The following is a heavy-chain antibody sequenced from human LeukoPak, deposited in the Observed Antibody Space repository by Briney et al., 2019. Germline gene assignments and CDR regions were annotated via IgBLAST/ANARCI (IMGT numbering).Heavy chain of an antibody. CDR1: GYTFTGYH. CDR3: ARHESNDYVWGSYRPSA. V-gene: IGHV1-2*02. D-gene: IGHD3-16*02. Sequence: ASVKVSGNASGYTFTGYHINWLRRAPGQGLEWMGWINPNSGDTKYAQRFQGRVTMTRDTSISTAYMELSRLRSDDAAVYYCARHESNDYVWGSYRPSAWGQGTLVTVSS. J-gene: IGHJ5*02. CDR2: INPNSGDT.